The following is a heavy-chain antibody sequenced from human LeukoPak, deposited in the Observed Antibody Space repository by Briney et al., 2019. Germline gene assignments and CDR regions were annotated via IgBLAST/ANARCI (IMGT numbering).Heavy chain of an antibody. V-gene: IGHV3-11*04. CDR3: ARVLVSAAPYYYYYMDV. D-gene: IGHD5/OR15-5a*01. J-gene: IGHJ6*03. Sequence: GGSLRLSCAASGFTFSDYYMSWIRQAPGKGLEWVSYITSSVSTIYYADSVKGRFTISRDNAKNSLYLQINSLRAEDTAVYYCARVLVSAAPYYYYYMDVWGKGTTITVSS. CDR2: ITSSVSTI. CDR1: GFTFSDYY.